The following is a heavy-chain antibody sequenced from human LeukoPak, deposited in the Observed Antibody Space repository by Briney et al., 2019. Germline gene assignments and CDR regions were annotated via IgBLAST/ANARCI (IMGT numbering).Heavy chain of an antibody. Sequence: SETLSLTCTVSGGSISSSSYYWGWIRQPPGKGLEWIGSIYYSGSTYYNPSLKRRVTISVDTSKNQFSLKLSSVTAADTAVYYCARGRGMTTIDYWGQGTLVTVSS. CDR1: GGSISSSSYY. V-gene: IGHV4-39*01. CDR2: IYYSGST. D-gene: IGHD4-17*01. CDR3: ARGRGMTTIDY. J-gene: IGHJ4*02.